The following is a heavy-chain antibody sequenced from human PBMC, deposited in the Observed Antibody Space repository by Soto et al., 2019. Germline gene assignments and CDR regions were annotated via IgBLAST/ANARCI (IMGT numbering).Heavy chain of an antibody. CDR1: GGSISSYY. Sequence: QVQLQESGPGLVKPSETLSLTCTVSGGSISSYYWSWIRQPPGKGLEWIGYIYYSGSTNYNPSLKSRVTISVDTSKNQFSLKLSSVTAADTAVYYCARHTVAGTFGGVGEFDYWGQGTLVTVSS. D-gene: IGHD6-19*01. V-gene: IGHV4-59*08. CDR3: ARHTVAGTFGGVGEFDY. J-gene: IGHJ4*02. CDR2: IYYSGST.